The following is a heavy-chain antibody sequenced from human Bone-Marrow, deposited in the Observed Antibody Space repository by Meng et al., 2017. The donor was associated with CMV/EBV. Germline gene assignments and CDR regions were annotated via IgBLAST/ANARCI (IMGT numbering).Heavy chain of an antibody. V-gene: IGHV1-69*05. CDR2: IIPIFGTA. D-gene: IGHD1-14*01. J-gene: IGHJ6*02. Sequence: SVKVSCKASGGTFSSYAISWVRQAPGQGLEWMGGIIPIFGTANYAQKFQGRVTITTDESTSTAYMELSSLRSEDTAVYYCARGWEPYYYYYGMDVWGQGTTATVSS. CDR1: GGTFSSYA. CDR3: ARGWEPYYYYYGMDV.